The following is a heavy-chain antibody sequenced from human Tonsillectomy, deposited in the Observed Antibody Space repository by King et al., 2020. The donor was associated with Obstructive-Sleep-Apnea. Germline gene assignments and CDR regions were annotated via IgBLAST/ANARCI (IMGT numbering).Heavy chain of an antibody. CDR1: GGSISSGGYY. D-gene: IGHD3-22*01. Sequence: VQLQESGPGLVKPSQTLSLTFTVSGGSISSGGYYWSWIRQHPGKGLEWIGYIYYSGSTYSNPSLKSRVTISVDTSKNLFSLKLSSVTAADTAVYYCARARDYYDSSGYYQFDYWGQGTLVTVSS. V-gene: IGHV4-31*03. CDR3: ARARDYYDSSGYYQFDY. CDR2: IYYSGST. J-gene: IGHJ4*02.